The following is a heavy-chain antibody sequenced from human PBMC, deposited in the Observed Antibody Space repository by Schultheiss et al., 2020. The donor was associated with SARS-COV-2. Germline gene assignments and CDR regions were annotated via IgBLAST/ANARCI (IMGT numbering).Heavy chain of an antibody. Sequence: SQTLSLTCTVSGGSISSGSYYWSWIRQPAGKGLEWIGSIYYSGSTYYNPSLKSRVTISVDTSKNQFSLRLSSVTAADTAVYYCARGGGYSGYEFDSWGQGTLVTVSS. V-gene: IGHV4-39*07. CDR1: GGSISSGSYY. CDR2: IYYSGST. D-gene: IGHD5-12*01. CDR3: ARGGGYSGYEFDS. J-gene: IGHJ4*02.